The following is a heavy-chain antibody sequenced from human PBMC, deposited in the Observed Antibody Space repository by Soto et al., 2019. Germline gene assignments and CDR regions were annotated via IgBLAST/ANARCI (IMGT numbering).Heavy chain of an antibody. CDR3: VRDIR. CDR2: INSDGNTT. V-gene: IGHV3-74*01. J-gene: IGHJ4*02. CDR1: GFTFNNFW. Sequence: EVQLVESGGGLVKPGGSLRLSCAASGFTFNNFWMDWVRQTPEKGLVWVSGINSDGNTTIYADSVKGRFTISRDNAKNTLYLQMNSLTVEDTAIYYCVRDIRWGQGTLVTVSS.